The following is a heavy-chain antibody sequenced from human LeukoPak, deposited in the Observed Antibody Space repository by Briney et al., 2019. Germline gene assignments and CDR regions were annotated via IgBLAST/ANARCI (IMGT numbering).Heavy chain of an antibody. D-gene: IGHD3-9*01. CDR1: GFTFSSYA. V-gene: IGHV3-30*04. J-gene: IGHJ4*02. CDR3: AREHGHYDILTGLH. CDR2: ISYGGSNK. Sequence: GRSLRLSCAASGFTFSSYAMHWVRQAPGKGLEWVAVISYGGSNKYYADSVKGRFTTSRDNSKNTLYLQMNSLRAEDTAVYYCAREHGHYDILTGLHWGQGTLVTVSS.